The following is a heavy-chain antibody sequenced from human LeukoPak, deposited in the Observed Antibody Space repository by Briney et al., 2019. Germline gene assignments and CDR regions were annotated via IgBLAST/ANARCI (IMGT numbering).Heavy chain of an antibody. CDR3: AKDWELGS. D-gene: IGHD1-26*01. CDR2: IYIRGST. Sequence: PSETLSLTRSVSGASITSHYWNWIRQPPGKGLEWIGNIYIRGSTNYNPSLKSRVTISLDTSKDQFSLKLTSGTAADTAFYYCAKDWELGSWGQGTLVTVSS. J-gene: IGHJ5*02. V-gene: IGHV4-59*11. CDR1: GASITSHY.